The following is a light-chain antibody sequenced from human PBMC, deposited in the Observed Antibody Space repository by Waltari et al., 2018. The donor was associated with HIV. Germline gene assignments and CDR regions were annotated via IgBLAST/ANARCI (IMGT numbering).Light chain of an antibody. CDR3: QSYDSSLSGSVV. CDR1: SSNIGAGYD. Sequence: QSVLTQPPSVSGAPGQRVTISCTGSSSNIGAGYDVHWYQPLPGTAPKLLIYGNKYRPSGVPDRFSGSKSGTSASLAITGLQAEDEADYYCQSYDSSLSGSVVFGGGTKVTVL. V-gene: IGLV1-40*01. CDR2: GNK. J-gene: IGLJ2*01.